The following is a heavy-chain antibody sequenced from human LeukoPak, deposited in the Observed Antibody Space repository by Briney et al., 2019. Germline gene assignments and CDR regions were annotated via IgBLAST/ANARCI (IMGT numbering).Heavy chain of an antibody. CDR2: IYTSGST. Sequence: SETLSLTCTVSGGSISSYYWSWIRQPAGKGLEWIGRIYTSGSTNYNPSLKSRVTMSVDTSKNQFSLKLSSVTAADTAVYYFARGPQGYCSSTSCYDYMPTNYYYYGMDVWGQGTTVTVSS. J-gene: IGHJ6*02. CDR1: GGSISSYY. D-gene: IGHD2-2*01. V-gene: IGHV4-4*07. CDR3: ARGPQGYCSSTSCYDYMPTNYYYYGMDV.